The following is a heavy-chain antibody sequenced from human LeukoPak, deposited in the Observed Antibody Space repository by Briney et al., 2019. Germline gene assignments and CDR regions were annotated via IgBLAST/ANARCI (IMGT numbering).Heavy chain of an antibody. CDR2: IYYSGST. CDR3: ARAGTLQSHPSAFDI. V-gene: IGHV4-59*01. CDR1: GGSISSYY. J-gene: IGHJ3*02. Sequence: SETLSLTGTVSGGSISSYYWNWIRQPAGKGLEWIGYIYYSGSTSYNPSLRRRVTISVATSKNQSSLKLYSVTAAATAVYYCARAGTLQSHPSAFDIWGQGTMVTVSS.